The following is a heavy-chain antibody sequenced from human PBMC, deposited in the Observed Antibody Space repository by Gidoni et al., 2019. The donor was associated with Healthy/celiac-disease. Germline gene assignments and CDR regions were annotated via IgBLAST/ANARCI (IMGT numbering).Heavy chain of an antibody. CDR3: ARAPSPTGYYYYYGMDV. V-gene: IGHV1-3*01. CDR2: INAGNGNT. J-gene: IGHJ6*02. CDR1: GYTFTSYA. Sequence: QVQLVQSGAEVKKPGASVKVSCKASGYTFTSYAMHWVRQAPGQRLEWMGLINAGNGNTKYSQKFQGRVMSDTAYMELSSLRSEDTAVYYCARAPSPTGYYYYYGMDVWGQGTTVTVSS.